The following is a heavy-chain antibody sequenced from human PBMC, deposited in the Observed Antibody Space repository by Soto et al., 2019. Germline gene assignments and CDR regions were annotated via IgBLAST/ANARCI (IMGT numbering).Heavy chain of an antibody. D-gene: IGHD3-9*01. V-gene: IGHV4-59*08. CDR2: IYYRGNT. Sequence: PSETLSLTCTVSGGSIGTYYWSWIRQPPGKGLEWIWYIYYRGNTDYNPSLKSRVTISLDTPKNQFSLKLSSVTAADTAVYYCARHPGYYDILTGYTTYYFDYWGQGILVTVSS. J-gene: IGHJ4*02. CDR3: ARHPGYYDILTGYTTYYFDY. CDR1: GGSIGTYY.